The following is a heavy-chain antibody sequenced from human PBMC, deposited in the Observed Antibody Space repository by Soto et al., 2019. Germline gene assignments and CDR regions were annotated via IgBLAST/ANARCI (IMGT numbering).Heavy chain of an antibody. Sequence: PGGSLRLSCAASGFTFSSYAMSWVRQAPGKGLEWVSAISGSGGTTYYADSVKGRFSISRDNSKDTLYLQMNSLRAEDTAVYYCAKDRGAGYFTFEYWGQGTQVTVSS. CDR2: ISGSGGTT. CDR1: GFTFSSYA. D-gene: IGHD3-9*01. V-gene: IGHV3-23*01. J-gene: IGHJ4*02. CDR3: AKDRGAGYFTFEY.